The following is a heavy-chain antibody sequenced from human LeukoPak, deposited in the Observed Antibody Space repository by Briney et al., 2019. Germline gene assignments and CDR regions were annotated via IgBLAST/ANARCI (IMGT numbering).Heavy chain of an antibody. V-gene: IGHV3-33*01. J-gene: IGHJ4*02. CDR2: IWYDGSNK. Sequence: PGRSLRLSCAASGFTFSSYGMHWVRQAPGKGLEWVAVIWYDGSNKYYADSVKGRFTISKDNSKNTLYLQMNSLRAEDTAVYYCARDGDYYDSSGYRIPFDYWGQGTLVTVSS. CDR3: ARDGDYYDSSGYRIPFDY. D-gene: IGHD3-22*01. CDR1: GFTFSSYG.